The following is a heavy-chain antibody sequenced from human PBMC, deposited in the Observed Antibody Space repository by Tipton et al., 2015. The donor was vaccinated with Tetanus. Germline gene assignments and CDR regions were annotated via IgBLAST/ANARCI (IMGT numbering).Heavy chain of an antibody. CDR1: GYSFTTYW. Sequence: QSGPEVKKPGASVKVSCKASGYSFTTYWVHWVRQAPGQGLEWMGMVNPSGGSGRYSQNFEGRVTMTSDTSTNTVYMELSSLRSDDTAVYYCVRPARYCSGGSCFLALDFWGQGTLVTVSS. J-gene: IGHJ4*02. D-gene: IGHD2-15*01. V-gene: IGHV1-46*01. CDR3: VRPARYCSGGSCFLALDF. CDR2: VNPSGGSG.